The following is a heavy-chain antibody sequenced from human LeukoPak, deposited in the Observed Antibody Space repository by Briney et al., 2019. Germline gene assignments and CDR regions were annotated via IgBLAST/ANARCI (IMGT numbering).Heavy chain of an antibody. D-gene: IGHD3-3*01. Sequence: GGSLRLSCAASGFTFSSYAMHWVRQAPGKGLEWVAVISYDGSNKYYADSVKGRFTISRDNSKNTLYLQMNSLRAEDTAVYYCAKGNDRFLESPRDYRGQGTLVTVSS. CDR1: GFTFSSYA. V-gene: IGHV3-30-3*01. CDR3: AKGNDRFLESPRDY. J-gene: IGHJ4*02. CDR2: ISYDGSNK.